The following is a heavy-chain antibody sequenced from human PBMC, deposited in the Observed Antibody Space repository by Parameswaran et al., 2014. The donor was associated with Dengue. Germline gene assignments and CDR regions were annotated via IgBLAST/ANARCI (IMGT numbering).Heavy chain of an antibody. CDR3: AKGALSAYSSSWSEFDY. Sequence: VRQAPGKGLEWVSAISGSGGSTYYADSVKGRFTISRDNSKNTLYLQMNSLRAEDTAVYYCAKGALSAYSSSWSEFDYWGQGTLVTVSS. J-gene: IGHJ4*02. D-gene: IGHD6-13*01. V-gene: IGHV3-23*01. CDR2: ISGSGGST.